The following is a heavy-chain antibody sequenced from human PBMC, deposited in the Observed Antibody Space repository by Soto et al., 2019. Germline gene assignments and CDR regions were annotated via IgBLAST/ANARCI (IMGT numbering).Heavy chain of an antibody. V-gene: IGHV3-13*01. CDR3: ARLEIIGVNFFEH. D-gene: IGHD3-10*01. CDR2: IDTSGHT. J-gene: IGHJ5*02. Sequence: EVQLVESGGGLVQPGGSLRLSCAASGFTFSDYHMHWVRQAAGKGLEWVAAIDTSGHTFYLGSVRGRFTVSRDDPRSSFHLQMSNLRPEDKAVYYCARLEIIGVNFFEHWGRGVLVTVSS. CDR1: GFTFSDYH.